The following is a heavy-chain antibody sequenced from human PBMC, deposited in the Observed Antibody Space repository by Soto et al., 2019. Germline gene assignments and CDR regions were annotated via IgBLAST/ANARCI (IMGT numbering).Heavy chain of an antibody. V-gene: IGHV4-31*03. Sequence: TLSLTCTVSGGSISSGGYYWSWIRQHPGKGLEWIGYIYYSGSTYYNPSLKSRVTISVDTSKNQFSLKLSSVTAADTAVYYCARVGVYYDSSGYPLTPRSLLFDYWGQGTLVTVS. D-gene: IGHD3-22*01. J-gene: IGHJ4*02. CDR2: IYYSGST. CDR3: ARVGVYYDSSGYPLTPRSLLFDY. CDR1: GGSISSGGYY.